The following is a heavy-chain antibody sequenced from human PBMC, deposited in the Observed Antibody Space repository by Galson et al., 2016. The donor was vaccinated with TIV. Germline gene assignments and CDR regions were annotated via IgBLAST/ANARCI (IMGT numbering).Heavy chain of an antibody. CDR1: GYTFSAYY. Sequence: SGYTFSAYYVHWVRQAPGQGLVWMGWINPNTGGTNYAQKFQGRVSMTRDKSISTAYMELTRLKSDDTALYYCARDGSYGLDVWGQGTTVTVSS. CDR3: ARDGSYGLDV. CDR2: INPNTGGT. J-gene: IGHJ6*02. V-gene: IGHV1-2*02.